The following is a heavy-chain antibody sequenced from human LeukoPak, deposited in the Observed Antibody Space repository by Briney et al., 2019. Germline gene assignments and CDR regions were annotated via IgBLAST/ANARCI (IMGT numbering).Heavy chain of an antibody. CDR1: GYTFTSYG. CDR3: ARDMGSGSLHY. CDR2: ISAYNGNT. V-gene: IGHV1-18*01. D-gene: IGHD1-26*01. Sequence: GASVKVSCKASGYTFTSYGSSWVRQAPGQGLEWMGWISAYNGNTNYAQKLQGRVTITRDTSASTMYMDLSSLRSEDTAVYYCARDMGSGSLHYWGQGTLVTVSS. J-gene: IGHJ4*02.